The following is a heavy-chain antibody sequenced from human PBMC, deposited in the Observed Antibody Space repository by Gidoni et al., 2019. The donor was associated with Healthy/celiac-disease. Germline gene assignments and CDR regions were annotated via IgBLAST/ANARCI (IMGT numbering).Heavy chain of an antibody. V-gene: IGHV3-48*02. CDR1: GFTFSSYS. CDR3: ARDQSGDYVY. J-gene: IGHJ4*02. Sequence: EVQLVESGGGLGQPGGSLRLSCAGAGFTFSSYSRNWVRQAPGKGLEWVSYISSSSSTIYYADSVKGRFTISRDNAKNSLYLQMNSLRDEDTAVYYCARDQSGDYVYWGQGTLVTVSS. CDR2: ISSSSSTI. D-gene: IGHD4-17*01.